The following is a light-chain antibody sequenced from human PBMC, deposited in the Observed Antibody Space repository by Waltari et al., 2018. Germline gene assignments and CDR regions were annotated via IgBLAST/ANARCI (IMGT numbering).Light chain of an antibody. J-gene: IGKJ1*01. CDR2: KAS. CDR3: QQYYTSSQT. Sequence: DIEMTQSPPTLSASVGDRVTISCRASRNIREWLAWYRQRPGTAPELLISKASVLETGVSSRFSGRASAAEFTLTISSLQPDDVATYYCQQYYTSSQTFGQGTKVEIK. V-gene: IGKV1-5*03. CDR1: RNIREW.